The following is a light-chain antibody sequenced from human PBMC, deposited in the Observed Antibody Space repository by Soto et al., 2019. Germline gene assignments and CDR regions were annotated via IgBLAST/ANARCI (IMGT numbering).Light chain of an antibody. V-gene: IGLV2-14*01. J-gene: IGLJ1*01. CDR3: SSYASSITYV. CDR1: SSDIGGYNY. CDR2: EVS. Sequence: QSALTQPASVSGSPGQSITISCTGSSSDIGGYNYVSWYQQHPGQVPKLMIYEVSNRPSGVSFRFSGSKSGNTASLTISGLQVEDEADYYCSSYASSITYVFGTGTKVTGL.